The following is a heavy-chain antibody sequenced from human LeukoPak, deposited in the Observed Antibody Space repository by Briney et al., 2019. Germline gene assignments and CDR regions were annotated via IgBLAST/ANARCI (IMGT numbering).Heavy chain of an antibody. CDR2: IHYSGST. D-gene: IGHD1-1*01. CDR3: ARVKAKRPTLQGFSQGNYYYYMDV. Sequence: SETLSLTCTVSGGSISSSSYYWDWIRQPPGKGLEWIGSIHYSGSTYYNPSLQSRVTISVDTSKNQFSLKLSSVTAADTAVYYCARVKAKRPTLQGFSQGNYYYYMDVWGKGTTVTVSS. CDR1: GGSISSSSYY. J-gene: IGHJ6*03. V-gene: IGHV4-39*07.